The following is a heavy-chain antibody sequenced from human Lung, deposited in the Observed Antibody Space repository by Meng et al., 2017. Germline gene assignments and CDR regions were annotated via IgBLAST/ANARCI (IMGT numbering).Heavy chain of an antibody. CDR2: MKSNVDGGTV. CDR1: GFTFSNAW. J-gene: IGHJ4*01. Sequence: RVESGGGFVKAGGSLRLSCAASGFTFSNAWMTLVRQAPGKGLEWIGRMKSNVDGGTVDYAAAVKGRFFISRDDSENTFYLQMNSLKTEDTAVYYCSGHVDYWGHGTLVTVSS. V-gene: IGHV3-15*01. CDR3: SGHVDY.